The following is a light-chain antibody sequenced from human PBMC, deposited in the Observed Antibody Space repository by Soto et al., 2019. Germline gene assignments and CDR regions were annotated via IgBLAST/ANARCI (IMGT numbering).Light chain of an antibody. CDR3: CAYAGTSTLWL. Sequence: QSALTQPRSVSRSPGQSVTFSCTGTSGDVGGYNFVSWFQQHPGEAPKLMVYDVNKRPSGVPDRFSGSKSGNTASLTISGLQAEDEAVYYWCAYAGTSTLWLFGGGTQLTVL. V-gene: IGLV2-11*01. CDR1: SGDVGGYNF. CDR2: DVN. J-gene: IGLJ3*02.